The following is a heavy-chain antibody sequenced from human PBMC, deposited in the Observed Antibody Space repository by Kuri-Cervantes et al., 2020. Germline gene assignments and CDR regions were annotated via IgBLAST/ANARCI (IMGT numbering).Heavy chain of an antibody. Sequence: GGSLRLSCAASEFTFSTSAMHWVRQAPGKGLGWVAFIRYDGSNKYYADSVKGRFTISRDNSKNTLYLQMNSLRADDTAVYYCARDTRWFGELLFVYWGQGTLVTVSS. CDR1: EFTFSTSA. CDR2: IRYDGSNK. J-gene: IGHJ4*02. D-gene: IGHD3-10*01. CDR3: ARDTRWFGELLFVY. V-gene: IGHV3-30*02.